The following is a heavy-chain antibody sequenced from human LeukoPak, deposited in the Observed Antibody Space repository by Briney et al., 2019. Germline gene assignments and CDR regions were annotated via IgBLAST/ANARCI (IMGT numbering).Heavy chain of an antibody. V-gene: IGHV3-21*01. CDR2: ISSSSSYI. J-gene: IGHJ4*02. Sequence: GGSLRLSCAASGFTFSSYSMNWVRQAPGKGLEWVSSISSSSSYIYYADSVKGRFTISRDNTKNSLYLQMNSLRAEDTAVYYCARDLYYDSSGYYPEGLFDYWGQGTLVTVSS. D-gene: IGHD3-22*01. CDR3: ARDLYYDSSGYYPEGLFDY. CDR1: GFTFSSYS.